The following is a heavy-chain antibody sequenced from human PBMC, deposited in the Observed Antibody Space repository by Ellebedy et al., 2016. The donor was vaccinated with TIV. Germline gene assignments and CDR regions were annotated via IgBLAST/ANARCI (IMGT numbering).Heavy chain of an antibody. CDR2: IYQDGSVQ. Sequence: GESLKISCAASGFSFRSYWMTWVRQAPGKGLQWVANIYQDGSVQYYVDSVKGRFTISRDNTKNLLFLQMNSLRVDDTAVYYCARRGSYGDYAVQVNSWLDRWGQGTLVTVSS. V-gene: IGHV3-7*01. CDR1: GFSFRSYW. J-gene: IGHJ5*02. D-gene: IGHD4-17*01. CDR3: ARRGSYGDYAVQVNSWLDR.